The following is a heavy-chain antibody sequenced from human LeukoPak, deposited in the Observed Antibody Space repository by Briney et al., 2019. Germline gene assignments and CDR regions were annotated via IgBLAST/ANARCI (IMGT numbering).Heavy chain of an antibody. CDR3: ARREVGAYFDY. D-gene: IGHD1-26*01. V-gene: IGHV3-23*01. CDR1: GFTFSSYG. J-gene: IGHJ4*02. Sequence: GGSLRLSCAASGFTFSSYGMSWVRQAPGKGLEWVSAISGSGGSTYYADSVKGRFTISRDNAKNSLYLQMNSLRAEDTAVYYCARREVGAYFDYWGQGTLVTVSS. CDR2: ISGSGGST.